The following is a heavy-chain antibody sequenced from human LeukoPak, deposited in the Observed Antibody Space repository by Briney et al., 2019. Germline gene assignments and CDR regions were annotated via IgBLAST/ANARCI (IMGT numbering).Heavy chain of an antibody. CDR2: IRSKIYGGTP. CDR3: TRDQTPYY. Sequence: PGGSLRLSCAASEFSVGSNYMTWVRQAPGKGLEWVGFIRSKIYGGTPEYAASVKGRFTISRDDSKGVAYLQMNSLTTEDTAVYYCTRDQTPYYWGQGTLVTVSS. CDR1: EFSVGSNY. J-gene: IGHJ4*02. V-gene: IGHV3-49*04.